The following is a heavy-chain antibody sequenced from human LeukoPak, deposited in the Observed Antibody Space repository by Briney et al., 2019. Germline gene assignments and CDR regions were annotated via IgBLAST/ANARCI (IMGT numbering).Heavy chain of an antibody. CDR1: GFTFSSYG. J-gene: IGHJ4*02. CDR2: IWYDGSNK. Sequence: PGRSLRLSCAASGFTFSSYGMHWVRQAPGKGLEWVAVIWYDGSNKYYADSVKGRFTISRDNSKNTLYLQMNSLRAEDTGVYYCARGDGGYWGQGTLVTVSS. CDR3: ARGDGGY. D-gene: IGHD2-21*01. V-gene: IGHV3-33*01.